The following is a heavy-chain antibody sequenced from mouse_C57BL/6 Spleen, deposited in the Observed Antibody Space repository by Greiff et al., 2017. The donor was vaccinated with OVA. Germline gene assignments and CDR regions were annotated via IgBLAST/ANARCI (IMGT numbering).Heavy chain of an antibody. CDR2: IDPSDSET. CDR3: ARGGNYGNYGVAY. V-gene: IGHV1-52*01. D-gene: IGHD2-1*01. J-gene: IGHJ3*01. CDR1: GYTFTSYW. Sequence: QVQLQQPGAELVRPGSSVKLSCKASGYTFTSYWMHWVKQRPIQGLEWIGNIDPSDSETHYNQKFKDKATLTVNKSSSTASMQLSSLTSEASAVYYCARGGNYGNYGVAYWGQGTLVTVSA.